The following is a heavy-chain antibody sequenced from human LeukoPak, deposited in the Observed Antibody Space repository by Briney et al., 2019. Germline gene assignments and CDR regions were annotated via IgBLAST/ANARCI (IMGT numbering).Heavy chain of an antibody. CDR3: ARGAAGVYFYYSVDV. CDR2: INPNSGDT. V-gene: IGHV1-2*02. D-gene: IGHD1-14*01. J-gene: IGHJ6*03. Sequence: SVTLTCTASGCTFTGYYLHWVRQPPGQGLEWMGWINPNSGDTHYAQKFQARVTMTRETSISTAYMELSRLRSDDTAVYYCARGAAGVYFYYSVDVWGKGTTVTVSS. CDR1: GCTFTGYY.